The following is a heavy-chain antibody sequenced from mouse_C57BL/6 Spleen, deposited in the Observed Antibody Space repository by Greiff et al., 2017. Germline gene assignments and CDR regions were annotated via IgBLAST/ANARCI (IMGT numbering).Heavy chain of an antibody. Sequence: QVQLQQSGAELVRPGTSVKVSCKASGFAFTNYLIEWVKQRPGQGLEWIGVINPGSGGTNYNEKFKGKATLTADKSSSTAYMQLSSLTSEDSAVYFCARTGGSSFYFDYWGQGTTRTVSS. CDR1: GFAFTNYL. J-gene: IGHJ2*01. CDR3: ARTGGSSFYFDY. D-gene: IGHD1-1*01. CDR2: INPGSGGT. V-gene: IGHV1-54*01.